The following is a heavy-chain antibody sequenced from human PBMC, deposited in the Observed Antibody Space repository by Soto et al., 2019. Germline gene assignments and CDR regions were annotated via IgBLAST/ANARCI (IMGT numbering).Heavy chain of an antibody. CDR3: ALGIVQLWASDAFDI. J-gene: IGHJ3*02. Sequence: GASVKVSCKASGYTFTSYGISWVRQAPGQGLEWMGWISAYNGNTNYAQKLQGRVTMTTDTSTSTAYMELRSLRSDDTAVYYCALGIVQLWASDAFDIWGQGTMVTVSS. CDR2: ISAYNGNT. CDR1: GYTFTSYG. V-gene: IGHV1-18*04. D-gene: IGHD5-18*01.